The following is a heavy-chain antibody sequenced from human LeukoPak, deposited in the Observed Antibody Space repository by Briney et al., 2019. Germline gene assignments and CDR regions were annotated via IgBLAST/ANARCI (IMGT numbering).Heavy chain of an antibody. J-gene: IGHJ4*02. CDR3: AREAEVSAGFDY. V-gene: IGHV4-31*03. CDR2: IYYSGST. CDR1: GGSIISAAYY. Sequence: PSQTLSLTCTVSGGSIISAAYYWSWIRQHPGKGLEWIGYIYYSGSTYYHPSLQSRVTISVDTSKNQFSLKLSSVTAADTAVYYCAREAEVSAGFDYWGQATLVTVSS. D-gene: IGHD2-8*01.